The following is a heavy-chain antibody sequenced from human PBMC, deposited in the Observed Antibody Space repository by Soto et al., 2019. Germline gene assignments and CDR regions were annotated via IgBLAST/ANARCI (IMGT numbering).Heavy chain of an antibody. V-gene: IGHV4-4*07. D-gene: IGHD6-19*01. Sequence: SETLSLTCTVSGDSITNYYWNWMRQPAGKGLEWIGRVYTSGSTNYNPSLKSRVTMSVDTSKNQFSLKLISVTAADTAVYYCARETYLQWLVLDYWGQGALVTVPQ. CDR2: VYTSGST. J-gene: IGHJ4*02. CDR3: ARETYLQWLVLDY. CDR1: GDSITNYY.